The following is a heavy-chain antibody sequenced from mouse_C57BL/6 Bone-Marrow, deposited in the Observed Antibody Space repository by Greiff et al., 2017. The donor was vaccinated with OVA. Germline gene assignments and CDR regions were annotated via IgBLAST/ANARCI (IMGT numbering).Heavy chain of an antibody. D-gene: IGHD2-4*01. CDR3: ARRADYYDYLYYAMDY. CDR1: GFTFSDYG. V-gene: IGHV5-17*01. Sequence: EVQRVESGGGLVKPGGSLKLSCAASGFTFSDYGMHWVRQAPEKGLEWVAYISSGSSTIYYADTVKGRFTISRDNAKNTLFLQMTSLRSEDTAMYYCARRADYYDYLYYAMDYWGQGTSVTVSS. CDR2: ISSGSSTI. J-gene: IGHJ4*01.